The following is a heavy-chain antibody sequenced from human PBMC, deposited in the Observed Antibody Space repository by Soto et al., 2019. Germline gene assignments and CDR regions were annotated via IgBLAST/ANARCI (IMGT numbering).Heavy chain of an antibody. V-gene: IGHV3-23*01. CDR2: VSASGLNT. Sequence: EVQLLESGGKLVQPGGSLTLSCAASGFTFSTYAMAWVRQAPGKGLEWVSGVSASGLNTDYADPVKGRFYISRDNSKNTVSLHMNSLRAEDTALYYCAKDRTRRNSGYFFDYWGQGKPVTVSS. CDR1: GFTFSTYA. D-gene: IGHD1-7*01. CDR3: AKDRTRRNSGYFFDY. J-gene: IGHJ4*02.